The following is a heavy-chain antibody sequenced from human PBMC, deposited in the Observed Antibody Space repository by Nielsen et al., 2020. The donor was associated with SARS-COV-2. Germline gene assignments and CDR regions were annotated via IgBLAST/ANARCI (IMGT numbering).Heavy chain of an antibody. J-gene: IGHJ6*02. CDR2: INSDGSRT. CDR1: AFAFSNYW. Sequence: GESLKISCAASAFAFSNYWMHWVRQAPGKGLVWVSRINSDGSRTSHADSVKGRFTISRDNAKNTLYLQMNSLRAEDTAVYYCAREDYDILTGYFKGMDVWGQGTTVTVSS. D-gene: IGHD3-9*01. CDR3: AREDYDILTGYFKGMDV. V-gene: IGHV3-74*01.